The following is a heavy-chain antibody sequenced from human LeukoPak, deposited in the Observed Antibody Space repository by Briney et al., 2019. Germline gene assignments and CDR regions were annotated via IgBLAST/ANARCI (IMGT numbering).Heavy chain of an antibody. CDR2: IGGSGSPK. J-gene: IGHJ4*02. CDR3: VKDFDY. V-gene: IGHV3-23*01. CDR1: GFTFSNYA. Sequence: QTGGSLRLSCAAPGFTFSNYAMSWVRQTPGKGLEWVSTIGGSGSPKFYTDSVKGRFTISRDNSRNTLHLQMNSLSAEDSAIYYCVKDFDYWGQGTPVTVSS.